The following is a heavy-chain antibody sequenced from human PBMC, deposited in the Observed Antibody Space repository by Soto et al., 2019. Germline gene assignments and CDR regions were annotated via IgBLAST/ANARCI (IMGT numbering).Heavy chain of an antibody. V-gene: IGHV4-59*13. CDR1: GGSFGTNY. CDR2: TYYTGST. D-gene: IGHD3-10*01. Sequence: SETLSLTCTISGGSFGTNYWSWIRQAPGKGLEWIGYTYYTGSTKYNPSLKSRATISVDTSNNQFSLTLNSAAAVDTAVYYCATDSAGRGPFDPWGQGILVTVSS. J-gene: IGHJ5*02. CDR3: ATDSAGRGPFDP.